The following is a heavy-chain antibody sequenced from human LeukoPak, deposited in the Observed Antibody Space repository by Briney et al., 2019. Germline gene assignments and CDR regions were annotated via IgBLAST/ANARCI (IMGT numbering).Heavy chain of an antibody. J-gene: IGHJ4*02. CDR3: ASVGILTGYSSDY. Sequence: GGSLRLSCAASGFTFSSYAINWVRQAPGKGLEWVSAISGSGGTTDYADSVKGRFTISRDNSKNTLYLQMNSLRAEDTAVYYCASVGILTGYSSDYWGQGTLVTVSS. D-gene: IGHD3-9*01. V-gene: IGHV3-23*01. CDR2: ISGSGGTT. CDR1: GFTFSSYA.